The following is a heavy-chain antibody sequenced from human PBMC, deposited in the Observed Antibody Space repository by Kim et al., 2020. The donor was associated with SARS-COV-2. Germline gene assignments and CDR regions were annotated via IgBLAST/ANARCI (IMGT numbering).Heavy chain of an antibody. Sequence: YDNPSLKSRVTMSVDTSKSQFSLKLSSVTAADTAVYYCATSIAAAGPFDYWGQGTLVTVSS. D-gene: IGHD6-13*01. CDR3: ATSIAAAGPFDY. J-gene: IGHJ4*02. V-gene: IGHV4-31*02.